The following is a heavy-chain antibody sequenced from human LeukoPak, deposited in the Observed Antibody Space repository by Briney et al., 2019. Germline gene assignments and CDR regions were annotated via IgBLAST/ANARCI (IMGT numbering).Heavy chain of an antibody. CDR2: IDSTSSTI. D-gene: IGHD6-19*01. V-gene: IGHV3-48*01. CDR3: ARDPRPGYGGGWYYFDS. Sequence: HSGGSLRLSCAASGFMFSSYSMNWVRQAPGKGLEWVSYIDSTSSTIYYTDSVKGRFTLSRDNAKNSLYLQMNSLRAEDTAVYYCARDPRPGYGGGWYYFDSWGQGTLVTVSS. J-gene: IGHJ4*02. CDR1: GFMFSSYS.